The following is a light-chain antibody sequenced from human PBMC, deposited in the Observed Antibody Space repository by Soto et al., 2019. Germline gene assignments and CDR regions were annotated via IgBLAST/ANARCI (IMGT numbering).Light chain of an antibody. V-gene: IGKV1-27*01. Sequence: DIQITHSPSYLSTSVGDRVTIPCRASQGISNDLAWYQQKPGKVPYLRIYAASTLQSGLPSRLSCSGSGTDFTLTISSLQPEDVATYYCQKCGIAPCTFGGGTNEDIK. CDR1: QGISND. CDR2: AAS. CDR3: QKCGIAPCT. J-gene: IGKJ4*02.